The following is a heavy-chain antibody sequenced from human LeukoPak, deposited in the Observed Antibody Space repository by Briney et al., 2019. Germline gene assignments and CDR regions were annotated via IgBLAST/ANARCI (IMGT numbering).Heavy chain of an antibody. Sequence: SETLSLTCAVYGGSFSGYYWSWIRQPPGKGLEWIGEINHSGSTNYNPSLKSRVTISVDTSKNQFSLKLSSVTAADTAVYYCARARDYGDYVTYYYSYGMDVWGQGTTVTVSS. D-gene: IGHD4-17*01. J-gene: IGHJ6*02. V-gene: IGHV4-34*01. CDR3: ARARDYGDYVTYYYSYGMDV. CDR2: INHSGST. CDR1: GGSFSGYY.